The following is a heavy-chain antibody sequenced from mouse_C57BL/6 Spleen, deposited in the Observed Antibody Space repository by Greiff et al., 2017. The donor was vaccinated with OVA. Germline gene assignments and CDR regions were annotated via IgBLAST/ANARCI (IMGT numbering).Heavy chain of an antibody. CDR2: IDPETGGT. Sequence: VKLMESGAELVRPGASVTLSCKASGYTFTDYEMHWVKQTPVHGLEWIGAIDPETGGTAYNQKFKGKAILTADKSSSTAYMELRSLTSEDSAVYYCTRAGLRGDYWGQGTTLTVSS. J-gene: IGHJ2*01. CDR1: GYTFTDYE. CDR3: TRAGLRGDY. D-gene: IGHD1-3*01. V-gene: IGHV1-15*01.